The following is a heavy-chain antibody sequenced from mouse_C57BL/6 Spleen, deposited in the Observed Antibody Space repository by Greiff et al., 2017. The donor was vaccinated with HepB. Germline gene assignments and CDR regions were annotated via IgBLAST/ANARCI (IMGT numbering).Heavy chain of an antibody. CDR3: ARRRKGSSSSGFDV. CDR1: GYTFTSYW. J-gene: IGHJ1*03. V-gene: IGHV1-69*01. CDR2: IDPSDSYT. D-gene: IGHD1-1*01. Sequence: VKLQQPGAELVMPGASVKLSCKASGYTFTSYWMHWVKQRPGQGLEWIGEIDPSDSYTNYNQKFKGKSTLTVDKSSSTAYMQLSSLTSEDSAVYYCARRRKGSSSSGFDVWGTGTTVTVSS.